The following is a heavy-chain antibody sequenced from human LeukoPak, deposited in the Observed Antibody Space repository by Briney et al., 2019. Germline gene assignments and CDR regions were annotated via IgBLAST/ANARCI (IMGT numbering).Heavy chain of an antibody. CDR3: AKKGSSAKPVDY. V-gene: IGHV3-23*01. J-gene: IGHJ4*02. D-gene: IGHD6-6*01. CDR2: ISGSGGST. CDR1: GFTFSSYA. Sequence: PGGSLRLSCAASGFTFSSYAVSWVRQAPGKGLEWVSAISGSGGSTYYADSVKGRFAISRDNSKNTLYLQMNGLRAEDTAVYYCAKKGSSAKPVDYWGQGTLVTVSS.